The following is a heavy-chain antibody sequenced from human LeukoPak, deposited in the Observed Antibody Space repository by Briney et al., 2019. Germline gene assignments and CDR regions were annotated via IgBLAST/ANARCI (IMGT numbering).Heavy chain of an antibody. CDR3: ARDRGYSSGWYEVGY. CDR2: INPNSGGT. CDR1: GYTFTGYY. J-gene: IGHJ4*02. D-gene: IGHD6-19*01. Sequence: GASVKVSCKASGYTFTGYYMHWVRQAPGQGLEWMERINPNSGGTNYAQKFQGRVTMTRDTSISTAYMELSRLRSDDTAVYYCARDRGYSSGWYEVGYWGQGTLVTVSS. V-gene: IGHV1-2*06.